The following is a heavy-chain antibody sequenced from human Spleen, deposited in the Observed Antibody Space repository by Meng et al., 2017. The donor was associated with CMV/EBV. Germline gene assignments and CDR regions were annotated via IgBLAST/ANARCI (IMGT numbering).Heavy chain of an antibody. CDR1: GGSISSDGHY. V-gene: IGHV4-39*01. J-gene: IGHJ4*02. CDR3: ARSPRGGCTSISCYTERPFDY. Sequence: SETLSLTCTVSGGSISSDGHYWGWIRQSPGKGLEWIGSMYYSGSTYYNPSLKSRVTMSLDMSKNQFSLTLSSVTATDTAVYYCARSPRGGCTSISCYTERPFDYWSQGTRVTVSS. CDR2: MYYSGST. D-gene: IGHD2-2*02.